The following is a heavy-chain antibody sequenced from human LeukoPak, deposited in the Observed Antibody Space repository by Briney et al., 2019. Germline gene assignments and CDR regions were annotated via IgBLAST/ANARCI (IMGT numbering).Heavy chain of an antibody. J-gene: IGHJ5*02. V-gene: IGHV1-2*02. D-gene: IGHD6-13*01. Sequence: ASLKVSCKASGYTFTTKYIHWVRQAPGQGLEWMGWINPNTGGTQYAQKFQGRVTMTRDTSISTAYVELTSLRSDDTAVYYCARGAGSSWFDPWGQGTLVTVSS. CDR2: INPNTGGT. CDR3: ARGAGSSWFDP. CDR1: GYTFTTKY.